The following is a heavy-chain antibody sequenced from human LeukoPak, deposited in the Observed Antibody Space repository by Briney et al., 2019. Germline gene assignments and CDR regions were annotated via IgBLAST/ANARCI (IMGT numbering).Heavy chain of an antibody. J-gene: IGHJ4*02. D-gene: IGHD6-19*01. CDR1: GFTFSIYG. CDR2: ISYDGSKK. CDR3: AKEGPGYSSGWPFDY. V-gene: IGHV3-30*18. Sequence: SGGSLRLSCSASGFTFSIYGMHWVRQAPDKGLEWVAVISYDGSKKYYADSVKGRFTISRDNSKNTLYLQMNSLRAEDTAVYYCAKEGPGYSSGWPFDYWGQGTLVTVSS.